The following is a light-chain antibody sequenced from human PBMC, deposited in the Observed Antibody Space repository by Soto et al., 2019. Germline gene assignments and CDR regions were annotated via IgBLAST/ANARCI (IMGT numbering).Light chain of an antibody. J-gene: IGKJ1*01. CDR2: CAS. CDR3: QQYCDWWT. CDR1: HSISDN. Sequence: EIEMPQSPATLSVSPGERATLSCMASHSISDNVSWYQQKPCQAPRLLIYCASTRATGIPARFSGSGSGTAFTLTITSLQSEDFALYYCQQYCDWWTFGQGTKVDIK. V-gene: IGKV3-15*01.